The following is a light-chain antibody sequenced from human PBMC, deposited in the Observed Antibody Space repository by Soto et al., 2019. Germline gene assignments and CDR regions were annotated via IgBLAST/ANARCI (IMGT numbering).Light chain of an antibody. CDR2: GAS. V-gene: IGKV3-20*01. J-gene: IGKJ1*01. CDR3: QHFGNSLWT. CDR1: QSVASRN. Sequence: EIVLTQSPGTLSPTPGERATLSCRASQSVASRNLAWYQQKSGQAPRLLIYGASSRAIHTPDRFSGSGSGTDFTLTISGLEPEDFAVYYCQHFGNSLWTFGQGTKVDIK.